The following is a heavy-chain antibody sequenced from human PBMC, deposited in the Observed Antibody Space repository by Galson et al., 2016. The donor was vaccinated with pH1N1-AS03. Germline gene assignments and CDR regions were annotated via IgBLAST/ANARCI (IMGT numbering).Heavy chain of an antibody. V-gene: IGHV3-74*01. D-gene: IGHD6-19*01. J-gene: IGHJ6*02. CDR1: GFIFSSDW. CDR3: ARAMYTSGWYGMDV. CDR2: LTSDGSSI. Sequence: SLRLSCAASGFIFSSDWMHWVRQVPGKGLVWVSRLTSDGSSISYADAVKCRFTTSRDNAKNTLYLQMNSRRSEDTAVYHCARAMYTSGWYGMDVWGQGTTVTVSS.